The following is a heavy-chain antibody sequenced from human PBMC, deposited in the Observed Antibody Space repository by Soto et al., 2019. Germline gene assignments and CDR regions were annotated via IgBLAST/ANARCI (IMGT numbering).Heavy chain of an antibody. V-gene: IGHV1-69*09. CDR3: ATLGAQNDH. Sequence: QVVLLQSGADVKEPGSSVNISCKTFGDVFSTDTINWVRQAPGQGLLWMGSIIPFLNLSNIEPTFMDRLSITAAESTGTAYRKLLGLTLDDTAIYFCATLGAQNDHWGDGTRITVSS. CDR2: IIPFLNLS. D-gene: IGHD3-16*01. J-gene: IGHJ5*02. CDR1: GDVFSTDT.